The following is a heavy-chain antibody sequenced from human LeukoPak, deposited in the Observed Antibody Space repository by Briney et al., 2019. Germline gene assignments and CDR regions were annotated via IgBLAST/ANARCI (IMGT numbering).Heavy chain of an antibody. Sequence: GGSLRLSCAAPGFTFISYSMNWVRQAPGKGLEWVSYITSSSSKTNYLADSVKGRFTISRDNAKNSLSLQMNSLRAEDTAVYYCARGQKSVGRVLAGTTTYNYYYYMDVWGKGTTVTVSS. D-gene: IGHD6-19*01. J-gene: IGHJ6*03. CDR3: ARGQKSVGRVLAGTTTYNYYYYMDV. CDR1: GFTFISYS. CDR2: ITSSSSKTN. V-gene: IGHV3-48*01.